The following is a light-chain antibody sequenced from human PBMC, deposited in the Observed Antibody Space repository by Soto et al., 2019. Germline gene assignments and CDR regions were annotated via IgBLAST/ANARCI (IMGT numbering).Light chain of an antibody. CDR1: SSNIGSNP. CDR3: ATWEDTLYGPV. V-gene: IGLV1-44*01. J-gene: IGLJ3*02. Sequence: QSVLTQPPSTSGTPGQRVTISCSGSSSNIGSNPVQWYLQVPGTAPKLLIYRDNQRPSGVPDRFSGSKSGTSASLAISGLHSEDEGAYHCATWEDTLYGPVFGGGTQLTVL. CDR2: RDN.